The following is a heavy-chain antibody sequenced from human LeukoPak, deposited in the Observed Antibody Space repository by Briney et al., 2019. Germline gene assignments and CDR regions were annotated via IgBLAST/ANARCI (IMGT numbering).Heavy chain of an antibody. D-gene: IGHD3-22*01. CDR3: ASSVTDYDSSGYIWYFDL. Sequence: PGGSLRLSCAASGFTFSSYSMNWVRQAPGKGLEWVSSISSSSSYIYYADSVKGRFTISRDNSKNTLYLQMNSLRAEDTAVYYCASSVTDYDSSGYIWYFDLWGRGTLVTVSS. CDR1: GFTFSSYS. CDR2: ISSSSSYI. J-gene: IGHJ2*01. V-gene: IGHV3-21*01.